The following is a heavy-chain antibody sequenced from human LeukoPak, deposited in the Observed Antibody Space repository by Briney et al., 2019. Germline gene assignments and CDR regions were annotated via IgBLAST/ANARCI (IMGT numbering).Heavy chain of an antibody. CDR2: INHSGST. J-gene: IGHJ4*02. CDR3: ARGLWFGELYSGYLDY. D-gene: IGHD3-10*01. V-gene: IGHV4-34*01. Sequence: SETLSLTCAVYGGSFSGYYWSWIRQPPGKGLEWIGEINHSGSTNYNPSLKSRVTISVDTSKNQFSLKLSSVTAADTAVYYCARGLWFGELYSGYLDYWGQGTLVTVSS. CDR1: GGSFSGYY.